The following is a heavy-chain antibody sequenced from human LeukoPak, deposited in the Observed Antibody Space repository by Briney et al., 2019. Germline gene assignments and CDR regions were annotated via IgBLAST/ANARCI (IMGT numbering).Heavy chain of an antibody. V-gene: IGHV1-8*02. J-gene: IGHJ6*03. Sequence: ASVKVSCKASGYTFSSYDISWVRQASGGRLEWLRWMNPNNGQKSYAQKFQARVTMTWNTSISTAYMELNNLRSDDTAVYFCARGLTDFYYYYYMDVWGKGTTVTVSS. CDR2: MNPNNGQK. CDR3: ARGLTDFYYYYYMDV. CDR1: GYTFSSYD. D-gene: IGHD2-21*02.